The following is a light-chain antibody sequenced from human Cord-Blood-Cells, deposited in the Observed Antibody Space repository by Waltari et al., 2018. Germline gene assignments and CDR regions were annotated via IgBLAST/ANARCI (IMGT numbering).Light chain of an antibody. V-gene: IGKV3D-20*01. CDR2: DAS. CDR1: QGVSSSY. J-gene: IGKJ5*01. Sequence: IVSTQPPSPLSLSPGARATPPCGAGQGVSSSYLAWYQQKPGLAPRLLIYDASSRATGIPDRFSGSGSGTDFTLTSSRLEPEDFAVYYCQQYGSSPITFGQGTRLEIK. CDR3: QQYGSSPIT.